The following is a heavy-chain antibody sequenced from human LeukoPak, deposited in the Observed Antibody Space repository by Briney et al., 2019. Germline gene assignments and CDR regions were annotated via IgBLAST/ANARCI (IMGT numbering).Heavy chain of an antibody. Sequence: GGSLRLSCAASGFTFSSHWMSWVRQAPGKGLEWVANIKQDGSARSCVDSVKGRFTISRDNAKNSLYLQMNSLRAEDAAVYYCARDLAGGYNWYDIPAFDIWGQGTMVTVSS. CDR2: IKQDGSAR. J-gene: IGHJ3*02. CDR1: GFTFSSHW. CDR3: ARDLAGGYNWYDIPAFDI. D-gene: IGHD1-1*01. V-gene: IGHV3-7*03.